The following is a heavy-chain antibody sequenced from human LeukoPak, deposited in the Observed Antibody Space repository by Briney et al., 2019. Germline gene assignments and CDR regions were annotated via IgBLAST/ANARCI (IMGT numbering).Heavy chain of an antibody. Sequence: SETLSLTCTVSGGSISSGGYYWSWIRQHPGKGLEWIGYIYYSGSTYYNPSLKSRVTISVDTSKNQFSLKLSSVTAADTAVYYCARTKAVAGIIFDYWGQGTLVTVSS. CDR2: IYYSGST. V-gene: IGHV4-31*03. J-gene: IGHJ4*02. CDR3: ARTKAVAGIIFDY. D-gene: IGHD6-19*01. CDR1: GGSISSGGYY.